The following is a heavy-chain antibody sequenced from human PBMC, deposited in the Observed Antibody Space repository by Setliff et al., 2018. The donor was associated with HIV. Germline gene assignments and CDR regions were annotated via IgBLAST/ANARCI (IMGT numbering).Heavy chain of an antibody. CDR2: IHFDGTNK. CDR3: AKKVPGVGVAGPFDY. D-gene: IGHD6-19*01. Sequence: GESLKISCAASGFTFGSFGMHWVRQTPGKGLEWVALIHFDGTNKYYRDSVKGRFTISRDNSKNTVYLQMNSLRAEDTAVYYCAKKVPGVGVAGPFDYWGQGTLVTVSS. V-gene: IGHV3-30*02. J-gene: IGHJ4*02. CDR1: GFTFGSFG.